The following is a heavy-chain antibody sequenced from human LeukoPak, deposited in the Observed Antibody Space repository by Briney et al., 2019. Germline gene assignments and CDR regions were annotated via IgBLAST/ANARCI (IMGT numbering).Heavy chain of an antibody. Sequence: GEALKISFKGAGYSFTSYWIGWGRRMPGKGREWMGIIYPDDSDSKYSPSFEGQVTISADKSISTAYLQWSSLKASDTAMYYCARPYTGTDYWGQGTLVTVSS. CDR2: IYPDDSDS. CDR3: ARPYTGTDY. CDR1: GYSFTSYW. D-gene: IGHD3-16*01. V-gene: IGHV5-51*01. J-gene: IGHJ4*02.